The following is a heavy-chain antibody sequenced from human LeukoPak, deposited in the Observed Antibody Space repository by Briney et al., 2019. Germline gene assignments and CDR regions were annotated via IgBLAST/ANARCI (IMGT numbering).Heavy chain of an antibody. CDR2: ISGSGGST. CDR3: AKGLGLLSYYGMDV. CDR1: GFTFSSYA. D-gene: IGHD3-9*01. J-gene: IGHJ6*02. V-gene: IGHV3-23*01. Sequence: GGSLRLSCAASGFTFSSYAMSWVRQAPGKGLEWVSAISGSGGSTYYADSVKGRLTISRDNSKNTLYLQMNSLRAEDTAVYYCAKGLGLLSYYGMDVWGQGTTVTVSS.